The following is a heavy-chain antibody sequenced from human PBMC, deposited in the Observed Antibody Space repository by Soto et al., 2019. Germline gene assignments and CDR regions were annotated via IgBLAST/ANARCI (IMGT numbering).Heavy chain of an antibody. J-gene: IGHJ4*02. V-gene: IGHV3-23*01. CDR1: GFTFSSYA. Sequence: GGSLRLSCAASGFTFSSYAMSWARQAPGKGLEWVSAISGSGGSTYYADSVKGRFTISRDNSKNTLYLQMNSLRAEDTAVYYCATAPGYSSGWLDFFFDYWGQGTLVTVSS. D-gene: IGHD6-19*01. CDR2: ISGSGGST. CDR3: ATAPGYSSGWLDFFFDY.